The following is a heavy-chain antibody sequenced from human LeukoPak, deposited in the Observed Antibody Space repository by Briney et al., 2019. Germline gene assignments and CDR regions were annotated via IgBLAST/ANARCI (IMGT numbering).Heavy chain of an antibody. J-gene: IGHJ3*02. CDR2: INSDPSVT. Sequence: GGSLRLSCAASGFTVSGNYMSWLRQTPGKGLVWVSRINSDPSVTTYADSEKGRFTISRDNAKNTLYLQMNSLSAEDTAVYYCAKALPGYSSGWYTAYAFDIWGQGTMVTVSS. CDR3: AKALPGYSSGWYTAYAFDI. CDR1: GFTVSGNY. V-gene: IGHV3-74*01. D-gene: IGHD6-19*01.